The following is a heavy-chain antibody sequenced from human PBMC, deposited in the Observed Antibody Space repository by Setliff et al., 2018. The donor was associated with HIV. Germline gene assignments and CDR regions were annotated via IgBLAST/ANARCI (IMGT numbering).Heavy chain of an antibody. J-gene: IGHJ4*02. Sequence: GASLKISCEGSGYSFSRYWIGWVRQMPGKGLEWMGVIYPGDSSSKYSPSFQGQVTISVDTSISTAYLQWNSLKASDTAIYYCARHPIHTYGYGAFDFWGRGTLVTVSS. CDR2: IYPGDSSS. D-gene: IGHD5-18*01. V-gene: IGHV5-51*01. CDR3: ARHPIHTYGYGAFDF. CDR1: GYSFSRYW.